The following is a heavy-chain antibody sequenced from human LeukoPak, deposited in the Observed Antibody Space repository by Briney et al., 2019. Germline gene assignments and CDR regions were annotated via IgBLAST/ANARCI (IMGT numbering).Heavy chain of an antibody. D-gene: IGHD3-16*01. CDR1: GFTFSSYS. J-gene: IGHJ4*02. CDR2: ISSTSTYI. CDR3: ARDPPSRGTRYFDY. V-gene: IGHV3-21*01. Sequence: GGSLRLSCAASGFTFSSYSMNWVRQAPGKGLEWVSSISSTSTYIDYVDSVKGRFTISRDNAKNSLYLQIDSLRAEDTAVYYCARDPPSRGTRYFDYWGQGTLVTVSS.